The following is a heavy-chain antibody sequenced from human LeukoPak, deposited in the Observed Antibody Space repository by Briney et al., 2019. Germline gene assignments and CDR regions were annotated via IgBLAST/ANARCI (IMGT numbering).Heavy chain of an antibody. CDR1: GFTFSSYG. Sequence: GGSLRLSCAASGFTFSSYGMHWVRQAPGKGLEWVAMISSDGSNKYYGESVKGRFTISRDTSKNTLYLQMNSLRAEDTAVYSCAKDKGNKNIVFDAFDIWGQGTMVTVSS. J-gene: IGHJ3*02. CDR2: ISSDGSNK. CDR3: AKDKGNKNIVFDAFDI. D-gene: IGHD2/OR15-2a*01. V-gene: IGHV3-30*18.